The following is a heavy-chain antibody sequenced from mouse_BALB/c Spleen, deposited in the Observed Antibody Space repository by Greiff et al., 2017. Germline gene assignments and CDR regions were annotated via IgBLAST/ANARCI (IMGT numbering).Heavy chain of an antibody. V-gene: IGHV3-2*02. J-gene: IGHJ1*01. CDR2: ISYSGST. CDR1: GYSITSDYA. CDR3: ARKDAGYYYGSNWYFDV. Sequence: EVKLLESGPGLVKPSQSLSLTCTVTGYSITSDYAWNWIRQFPGNKLEWMGYISYSGSTSYNPSLKSRISITRDTSKNQFFLQLNSVTTEDTATYYCARKDAGYYYGSNWYFDVWGAGTTVTVSS. D-gene: IGHD1-1*01.